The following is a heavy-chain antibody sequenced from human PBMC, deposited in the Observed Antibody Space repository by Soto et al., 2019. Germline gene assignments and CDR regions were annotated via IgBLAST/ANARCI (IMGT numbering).Heavy chain of an antibody. CDR1: GFTFSSYD. V-gene: IGHV3-13*01. D-gene: IGHD6-13*01. J-gene: IGHJ6*03. CDR3: ARSNSSSWYGRYYYYMDV. CDR2: IGTAGDT. Sequence: GGSLRLSCAASGFTFSSYDMHWVRQATGKGLEWVSAIGTAGDTYYPGSVKGRFTISRENAKNSLYLQMNSLRAGDTAVYYCARSNSSSWYGRYYYYMDVWGKGTTVTVSS.